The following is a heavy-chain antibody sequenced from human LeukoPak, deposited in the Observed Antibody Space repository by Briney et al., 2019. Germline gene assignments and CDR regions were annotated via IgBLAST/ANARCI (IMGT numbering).Heavy chain of an antibody. CDR3: AREEASGYGLDY. CDR2: IYYSGST. CDR1: GGSISSYY. Sequence: NASETLSLTCTVSGGSISSYYWGWIRQPPGKGLEWIGSIYYSGSTYYNPSLKSRVTISVDTSKNQFSLKLSSVTAADTAVYYCAREEASGYGLDYWGQGTLVTVSS. D-gene: IGHD5-12*01. J-gene: IGHJ4*02. V-gene: IGHV4-39*07.